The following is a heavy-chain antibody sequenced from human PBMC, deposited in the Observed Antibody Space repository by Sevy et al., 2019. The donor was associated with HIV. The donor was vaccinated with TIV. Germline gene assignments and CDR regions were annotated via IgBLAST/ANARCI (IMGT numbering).Heavy chain of an antibody. Sequence: ASVKVSCKASGGTFSSYAISWVRQAPGQGLEWMGRIIPIFGTANYAQKFQGRVTITADESTSTAYMELSSLRSEDTAVYYCARSGDYYGSGSYYQGETDYYYYMDVWGKGTTVTVSS. CDR1: GGTFSSYA. CDR3: ARSGDYYGSGSYYQGETDYYYYMDV. J-gene: IGHJ6*03. D-gene: IGHD3-10*01. V-gene: IGHV1-69*13. CDR2: IIPIFGTA.